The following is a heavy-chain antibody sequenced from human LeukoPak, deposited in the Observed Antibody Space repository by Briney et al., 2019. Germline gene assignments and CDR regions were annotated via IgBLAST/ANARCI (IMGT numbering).Heavy chain of an antibody. D-gene: IGHD6-13*01. J-gene: IGHJ4*02. CDR1: GFIFSKSA. V-gene: IGHV3-23*01. Sequence: GGSPRLSCEAAGFIFSKSAMSWVRQAPGKGPEWVSGIGATGDITYYPDSVKGRFIMSRDNSRNKLYLQMSSLRADDTAVYYCARDRFSSSPSFFDYWGQGILVTVSS. CDR2: IGATGDIT. CDR3: ARDRFSSSPSFFDY.